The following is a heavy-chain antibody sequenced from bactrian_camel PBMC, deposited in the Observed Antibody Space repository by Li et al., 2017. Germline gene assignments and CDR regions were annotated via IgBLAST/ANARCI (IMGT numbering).Heavy chain of an antibody. CDR3: AVGLWADLGY. J-gene: IGHJ6*01. Sequence: VQLVESGGGLVQPGGSLRLSCAASGFTFSSYAMSWVRQAPGKGLEWVSTTASDGTTYYADSVKGRFTISRDNAKNTLYLQLNSLKTEDTAVYYCAVGLWADLGYWGQGTQVTVS. D-gene: IGHD5*01. CDR2: TASDGTT. V-gene: IGHV3S10*01. CDR1: GFTFSSYA.